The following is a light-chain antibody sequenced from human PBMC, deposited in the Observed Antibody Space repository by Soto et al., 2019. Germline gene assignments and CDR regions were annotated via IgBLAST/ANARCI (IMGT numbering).Light chain of an antibody. J-gene: IGKJ5*01. CDR2: DTS. CDR1: QIVSIH. CDR3: QQHSNWPPIT. V-gene: IGKV3-15*01. Sequence: ETVMTHSPFTLSVSLVERATLSFRASQIVSIHLAWYQQKPGQAPRLLIYDTSTRATGIPARFSGSGSGTEYTLTISSLQSEDFAVYYCQQHSNWPPITFGQGTRLEIK.